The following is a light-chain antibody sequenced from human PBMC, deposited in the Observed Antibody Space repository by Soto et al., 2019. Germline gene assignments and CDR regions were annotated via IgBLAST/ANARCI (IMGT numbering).Light chain of an antibody. J-gene: IGKJ1*01. CDR2: GAS. CDR3: PQYNNWPA. V-gene: IGKV3-15*01. CDR1: QSVSSN. Sequence: EIVMTQSPATLSVSPGERATLSCRASQSVSSNLAWYQQKPGQAPRLLIYGASTRATGIPASFSGSGSGTEFTLTISSLPSEDFAVYYCPQYNNWPAVGPGTKVEIK.